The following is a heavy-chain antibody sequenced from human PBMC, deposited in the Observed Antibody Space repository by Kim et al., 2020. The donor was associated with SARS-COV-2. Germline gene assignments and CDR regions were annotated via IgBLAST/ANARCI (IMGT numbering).Heavy chain of an antibody. D-gene: IGHD2-21*02. J-gene: IGHJ4*02. CDR1: GFTFSGYW. CDR3: TRGGADGGYSTWGY. Sequence: GGSLRLSCAASGFTFSGYWMHWVRQAPGKGPVWVSRISPDGTSTTYADSVQGRFTISRDNDKNTLYLQMHSLTADDTAIYYCTRGGADGGYSTWGYWGQGTLVTVSS. CDR2: ISPDGTST. V-gene: IGHV3-74*01.